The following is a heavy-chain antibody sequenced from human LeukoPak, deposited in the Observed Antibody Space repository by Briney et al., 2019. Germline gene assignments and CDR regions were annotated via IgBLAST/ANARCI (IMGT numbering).Heavy chain of an antibody. D-gene: IGHD1-26*01. V-gene: IGHV3-33*01. Sequence: GGSLRLSCAASGFTFSSYGMHWVRQAPGKGLEWVAVIWYGGSNKYYADSVKGRFTISRDNSKNTLYLQMNSLRGEDTAVYYCARRYSGSYYFDYWGQGTLVTVSS. CDR1: GFTFSSYG. CDR2: IWYGGSNK. J-gene: IGHJ4*02. CDR3: ARRYSGSYYFDY.